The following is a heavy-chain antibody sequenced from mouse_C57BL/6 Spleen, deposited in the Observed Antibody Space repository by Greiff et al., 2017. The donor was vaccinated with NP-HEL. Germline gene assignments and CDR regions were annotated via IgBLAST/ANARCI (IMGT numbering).Heavy chain of an antibody. CDR3: ARHEAPYNSYVYFDY. J-gene: IGHJ2*01. Sequence: QVQLQQSGAELVKPGASVKLSCKASGYTFTEYTIHWVKQRSGQGLEWIGWFYPGSGSIKYNEKFKDKATLTADKSSSTVYMALSSLTYEDSSVYFCARHEAPYNSYVYFDYWGQGTTLTVSS. D-gene: IGHD1-1*01. CDR2: FYPGSGSI. CDR1: GYTFTEYT. V-gene: IGHV1-62-2*01.